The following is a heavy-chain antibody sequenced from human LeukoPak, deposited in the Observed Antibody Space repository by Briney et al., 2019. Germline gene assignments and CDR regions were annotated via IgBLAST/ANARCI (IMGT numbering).Heavy chain of an antibody. CDR3: ARGSTGAFDAFDI. CDR2: IIPILGIA. J-gene: IGHJ3*02. V-gene: IGHV1-69*04. D-gene: IGHD3-10*01. CDR1: GGTFSSYA. Sequence: SVKVSCKASGGTFSSYAISWVRQAPGQGLEWMGRIIPILGIANYAQKFQGRVTITADKSTSTAYMELSSLRSEDTAVYYCARGSTGAFDAFDIWGQGTMVTVSS.